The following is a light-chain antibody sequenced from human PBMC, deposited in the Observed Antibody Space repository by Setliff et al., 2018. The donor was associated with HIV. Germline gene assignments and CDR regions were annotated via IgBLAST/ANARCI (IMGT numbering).Light chain of an antibody. Sequence: QSVLTQPPSVSGAPGQRVTIYCSGSSSNVGTGFGVQWYQQFPGAAPKLLIHDTNSRPSEVPVRLSGSKSGASASLAINGLEAEDEADYYCQSYDSRLNGYVFGTGTKVTVL. CDR3: QSYDSRLNGYV. V-gene: IGLV1-40*01. J-gene: IGLJ1*01. CDR2: DTN. CDR1: SSNVGTGFG.